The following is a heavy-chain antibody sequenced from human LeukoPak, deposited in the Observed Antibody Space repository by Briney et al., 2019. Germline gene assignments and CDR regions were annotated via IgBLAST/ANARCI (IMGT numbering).Heavy chain of an antibody. J-gene: IGHJ3*02. CDR2: ISNDGSNK. Sequence: GRSLRLSCAASGFTFSSYAMHWVRQAPGKGLEWVAVISNDGSNKYYADSVKGRLTISRDNSKNTLYLQMNSLRAEDTAVYYCARDLARAFDIWGQGTMVTVSS. CDR1: GFTFSSYA. CDR3: ARDLARAFDI. V-gene: IGHV3-30-3*01.